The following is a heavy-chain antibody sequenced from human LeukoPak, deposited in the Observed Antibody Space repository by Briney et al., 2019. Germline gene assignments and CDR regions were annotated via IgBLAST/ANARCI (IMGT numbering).Heavy chain of an antibody. V-gene: IGHV4-59*01. J-gene: IGHJ4*02. CDR3: ARESERWPFAY. CDR1: GGSMKRSY. D-gene: IGHD5-24*01. Sequence: SETLSLTCLVSGGSMKRSYWTWIRQAPGKGLEWIGNIDDSGNTNYSPSLKSRVTISVDTSKNQFSLKLSSVTAADTAVYYCARESERWPFAYWGQGTLVAVSS. CDR2: IDDSGNT.